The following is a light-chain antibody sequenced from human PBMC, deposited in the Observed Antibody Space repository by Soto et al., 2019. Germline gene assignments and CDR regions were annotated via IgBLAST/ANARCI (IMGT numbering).Light chain of an antibody. V-gene: IGLV1-40*01. CDR3: QSFDSSLV. CDR1: SSNIGAGFD. Sequence: QSVLTQPPSVSGAPGQRVTISCTGSSSNIGAGFDVHWYRQLPGTAPTLLIYGNNNRPSGVPDRISASKSGASASLAITGLQAEDEGDYYCQSFDSSLVFGTGTKVTVL. J-gene: IGLJ1*01. CDR2: GNN.